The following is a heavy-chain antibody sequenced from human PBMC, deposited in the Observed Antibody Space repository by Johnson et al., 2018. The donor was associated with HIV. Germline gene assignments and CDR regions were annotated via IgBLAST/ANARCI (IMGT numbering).Heavy chain of an antibody. CDR2: VSAGVDNT. CDR3: ARSMRGAFDV. CDR1: GFTFSSYA. Sequence: VQLVESGGGLVQPGGSLRLSCAASGFTFSSYAMDWVRQTPGKGLAWVSAVSAGVDNTYYADSVEGRFTISRDNSKNTLYLQMNSLRAEDTAVYYCARSMRGAFDVWGQGTMVTVSS. V-gene: IGHV3-23*04. J-gene: IGHJ3*01. D-gene: IGHD3-10*01.